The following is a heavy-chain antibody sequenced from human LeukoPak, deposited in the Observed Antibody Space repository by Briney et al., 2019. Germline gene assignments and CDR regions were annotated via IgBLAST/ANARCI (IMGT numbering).Heavy chain of an antibody. Sequence: ASVKVSCKASGCTFTGYYMHWVRQAPGQGLEWMGWINPNSGGTNYAQKFQGRVTMTRDTSISTAYMELSRLRSDDTAVYYCARESGGCSSTSCFKIGFDYWGQGTLVTVSS. D-gene: IGHD2-2*01. V-gene: IGHV1-2*02. CDR1: GCTFTGYY. J-gene: IGHJ4*02. CDR3: ARESGGCSSTSCFKIGFDY. CDR2: INPNSGGT.